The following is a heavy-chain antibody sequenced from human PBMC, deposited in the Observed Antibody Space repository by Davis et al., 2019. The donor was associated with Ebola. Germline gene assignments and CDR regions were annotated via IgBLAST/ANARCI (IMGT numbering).Heavy chain of an antibody. CDR2: INSDGSST. D-gene: IGHD1-26*01. V-gene: IGHV3-74*01. CDR3: ARDHWENWFNP. CDR1: GFTFSSDW. J-gene: IGHJ5*02. Sequence: GESLKISCAASGFTFSSDWMHWVRQAPGKGLVWVSRINSDGSSTSYADSVKGRFTISRDNSKNTIYLQMNSLRAEDTAVYYCARDHWENWFNPWGQGTLVTVSS.